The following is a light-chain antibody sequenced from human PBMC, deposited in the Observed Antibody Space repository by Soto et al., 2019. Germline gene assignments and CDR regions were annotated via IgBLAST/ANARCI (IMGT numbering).Light chain of an antibody. V-gene: IGLV2-14*01. J-gene: IGLJ3*02. CDR1: SGDVGSYNR. CDR2: EVS. Sequence: QSALTQPASVSGSPGQSITISCTGTSGDVGSYNRVSWYQQHPGKAPKLIIYEVSDRPSGVSNRFSGSKSGNTASLTISGLQAEDEADYYCISHLPSTTTHWLFGGGTKLTVL. CDR3: ISHLPSTTTHWL.